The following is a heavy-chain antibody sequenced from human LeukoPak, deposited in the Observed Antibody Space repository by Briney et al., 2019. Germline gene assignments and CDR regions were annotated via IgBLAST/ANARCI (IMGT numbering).Heavy chain of an antibody. J-gene: IGHJ4*02. Sequence: SETLSLTCTVSGGSISSSTYYWGWIRQPPGKGLEWIGYIYYCGSTSYNPSLMSRVTISLDTSRNQFSLNLSSVTAADTAVYYCARARQSGSSNPFDYWGQGTLVTVSS. D-gene: IGHD1-26*01. CDR3: ARARQSGSSNPFDY. V-gene: IGHV4-31*03. CDR2: IYYCGST. CDR1: GGSISSSTYY.